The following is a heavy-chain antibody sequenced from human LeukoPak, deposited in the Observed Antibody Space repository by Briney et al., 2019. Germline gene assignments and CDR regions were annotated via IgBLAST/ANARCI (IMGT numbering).Heavy chain of an antibody. V-gene: IGHV1-69*06. D-gene: IGHD3-22*01. CDR1: GGTFSSYA. Sequence: VASVKVSCKASGGTFSSYAISWVRQAPGQGLEWMGRIIPIFGTANYAQKFQGRVTITADKPTSTAYTELSSLRSEDTAVYYCARDYYYDSSGYYGQHWGQGTLVTVSS. CDR3: ARDYYYDSSGYYGQH. J-gene: IGHJ1*01. CDR2: IIPIFGTA.